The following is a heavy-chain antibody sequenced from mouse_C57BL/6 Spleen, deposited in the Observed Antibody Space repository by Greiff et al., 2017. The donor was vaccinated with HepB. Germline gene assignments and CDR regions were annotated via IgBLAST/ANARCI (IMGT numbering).Heavy chain of an antibody. CDR1: GFTFSSYA. CDR2: ISSGGDYI. J-gene: IGHJ4*01. V-gene: IGHV5-9-1*02. D-gene: IGHD2-3*01. Sequence: EVNVVESGEGLVKPGGSLKLSCAASGFTFSSYAMSWVRQTPEKRLEWVAYISSGGDYIYYADTVKGRFTISRDNARNTLYLQMSSLKSEDTAMYYCTRADGAGYYAMDYWGQGTSVTVSS. CDR3: TRADGAGYYAMDY.